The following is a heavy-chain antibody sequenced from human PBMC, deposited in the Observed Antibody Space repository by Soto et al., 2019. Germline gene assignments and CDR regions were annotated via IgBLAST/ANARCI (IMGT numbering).Heavy chain of an antibody. V-gene: IGHV3-23*01. CDR1: GFTFSSYA. J-gene: IGHJ4*02. CDR3: AKDLSDYDFWSGYTSLRPS. CDR2: ISGSGGST. D-gene: IGHD3-3*01. Sequence: GGSLRLSCAASGFTFSSYAMSWVRQAPGKGLEWVSAISGSGGSTYYADSVKGRFTISRDNSKNTLYLQMNSLRAEDTAVYYCAKDLSDYDFWSGYTSLRPSWGQGTLVTVS.